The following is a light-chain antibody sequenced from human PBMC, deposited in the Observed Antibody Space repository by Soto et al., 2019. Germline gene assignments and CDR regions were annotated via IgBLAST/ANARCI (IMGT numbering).Light chain of an antibody. V-gene: IGKV3-20*01. Sequence: EIVLTQSPGTLSLSPGERATLSCRASQSVSSSYLAWYQQKPGQAPRLLIYGASSRATGIPDRFSGSGSRTDFTLTISRLEPEDFAVYYCQRYGSSPVTFGGGTKVEIK. CDR2: GAS. CDR3: QRYGSSPVT. J-gene: IGKJ4*01. CDR1: QSVSSSY.